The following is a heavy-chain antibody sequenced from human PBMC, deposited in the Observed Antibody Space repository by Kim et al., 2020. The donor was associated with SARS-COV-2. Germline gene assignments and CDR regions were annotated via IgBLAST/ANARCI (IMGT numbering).Heavy chain of an antibody. Sequence: NYNPTLKSRVTISVDTSKTQFSLKLSAVTAADTAVYYGARARGGRGPFDYWGQGTLVTVSS. V-gene: IGHV4-59*01. CDR3: ARARGGRGPFDY. D-gene: IGHD3-16*01. J-gene: IGHJ4*02.